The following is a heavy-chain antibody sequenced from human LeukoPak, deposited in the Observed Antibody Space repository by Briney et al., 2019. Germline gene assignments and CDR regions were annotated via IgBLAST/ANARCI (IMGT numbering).Heavy chain of an antibody. CDR2: ISDSGSI. D-gene: IGHD1-26*01. V-gene: IGHV3-48*03. Sequence: QPGGSLRLSCAASGFTFSSHDMNWFRQAPGKGLEWISHISDSGSIYYADSVKGRFTISRDNARNSLYMHMNSLRAEDTAVYYCARDLEEWELRYPLGYWGQGTLVTVSS. CDR3: ARDLEEWELRYPLGY. J-gene: IGHJ4*02. CDR1: GFTFSSHD.